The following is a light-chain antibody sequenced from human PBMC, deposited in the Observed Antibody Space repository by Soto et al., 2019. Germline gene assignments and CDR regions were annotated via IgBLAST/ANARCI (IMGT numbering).Light chain of an antibody. CDR1: SSDVGTYDY. CDR3: SSYTSSSTVV. Sequence: QSVLTQPRSVSGSPGQSVTLSCTGTSSDVGTYDYVSWYQQHPGKAPKLMIYDVHKRPSGVPNRFSGSKSGNTASLTVSGLQAEDEATYYCSSYTSSSTVVFGGGTKLTVL. J-gene: IGLJ2*01. V-gene: IGLV2-11*01. CDR2: DVH.